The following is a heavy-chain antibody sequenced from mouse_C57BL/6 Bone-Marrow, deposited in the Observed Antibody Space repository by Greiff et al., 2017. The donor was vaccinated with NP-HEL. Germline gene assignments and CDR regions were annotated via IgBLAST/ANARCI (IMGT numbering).Heavy chain of an antibody. CDR1: GYSFTGYF. D-gene: IGHD1-1*01. J-gene: IGHJ2*01. V-gene: IGHV1-20*01. CDR3: ARWGSSYGY. Sequence: EVKLMESGPELVKPGDSVKISCKASGYSFTGYFMNWVMQSHGKSLEWIGRINPYNGDTFYNQKFKGKATLTVDKSSSTAHMELRSLTSEDSAVYYCARWGSSYGYWGQGTTLTVSS. CDR2: INPYNGDT.